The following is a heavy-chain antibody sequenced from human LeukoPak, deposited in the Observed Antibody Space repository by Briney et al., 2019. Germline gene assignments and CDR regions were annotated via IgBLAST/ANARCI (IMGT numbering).Heavy chain of an antibody. J-gene: IGHJ5*02. Sequence: SETPSLTCTVSRGSISSGDYYWSWIRQPPGKGLEWIGYFYYSGSTYYNPSLKSRVTISVDTSKNQFSLKLSSVTAADTAVYYCARPYYYDSRIDPWGQGTLVTVS. D-gene: IGHD3-22*01. CDR1: RGSISSGDYY. CDR3: ARPYYYDSRIDP. V-gene: IGHV4-30-4*01. CDR2: FYYSGST.